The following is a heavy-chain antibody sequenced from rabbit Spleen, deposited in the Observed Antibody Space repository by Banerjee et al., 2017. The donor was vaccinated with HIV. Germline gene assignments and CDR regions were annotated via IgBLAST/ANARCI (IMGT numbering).Heavy chain of an antibody. J-gene: IGHJ3*01. CDR3: ARDGAGGSYFAL. CDR2: IYPGSSGST. D-gene: IGHD8-1*01. Sequence: QSLEESGGGLVQPEGSLTLTCKASGFSFSSSDYMCWVRQAPGKGLEWIACIYPGSSGSTYYATWVNGRFSISRESAQNTVFLQMTSLTAADTATYFCARDGAGGSYFALWGQGTLVTVS. V-gene: IGHV1S40*01. CDR1: GFSFSSSDY.